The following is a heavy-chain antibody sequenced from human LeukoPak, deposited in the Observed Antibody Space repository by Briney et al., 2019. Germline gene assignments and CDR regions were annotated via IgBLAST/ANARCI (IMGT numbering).Heavy chain of an antibody. V-gene: IGHV3-23*01. CDR3: ANLAVTWDKFDI. D-gene: IGHD1-14*01. CDR2: ISGSGGST. Sequence: PGGSLRLSCAASGCTFSSYAMSWVRQAPGKGLEWVAAISGSGGSTYYADSVKGRFTISRDNSKNTLYLQMNSLRAEDTAVYYCANLAVTWDKFDIWGQGTMVTVSS. CDR1: GCTFSSYA. J-gene: IGHJ3*02.